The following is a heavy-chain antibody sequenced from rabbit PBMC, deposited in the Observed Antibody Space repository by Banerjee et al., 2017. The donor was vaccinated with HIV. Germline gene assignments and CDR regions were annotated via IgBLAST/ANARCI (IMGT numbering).Heavy chain of an antibody. J-gene: IGHJ4*01. D-gene: IGHD6-1*01. Sequence: QEQLVESGGDLVKPGASLTLTCTASGFSFSSSYYMSWVRQAPGKGPEWIACIYNGSSDNTDYASWAKGRFTFSKTSSTTVTLQMTSLTAADTATYFCARGDGVDAYNLWGPGTLVTVS. CDR3: ARGDGVDAYNL. CDR1: GFSFSSSYY. CDR2: IYNGSSDNT. V-gene: IGHV1S45*01.